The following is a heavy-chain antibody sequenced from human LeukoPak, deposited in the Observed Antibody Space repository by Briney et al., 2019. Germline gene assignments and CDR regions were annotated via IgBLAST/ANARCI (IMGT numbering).Heavy chain of an antibody. CDR1: GFNSNNYA. CDR2: INSNGGST. CDR3: GLAAYYYDSSGSDDAFDI. Sequence: GESLRLSCSASGFNSNNYAMNWVRQAPGKGLEYVSAINSNGGSTYYADSVKGRCTISRDNSKNTLYLQMSSLRAEDTAVYYCGLAAYYYDSSGSDDAFDIWGQGTMVIVSS. V-gene: IGHV3-64D*08. J-gene: IGHJ3*02. D-gene: IGHD3-22*01.